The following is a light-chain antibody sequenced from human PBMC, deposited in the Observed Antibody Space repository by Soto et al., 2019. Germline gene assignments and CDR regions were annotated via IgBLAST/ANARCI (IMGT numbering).Light chain of an antibody. J-gene: IGKJ1*01. CDR3: QQSYSTPWT. Sequence: IQMTQSPSSLSASVGDRVTITCRASQSINIYLNWYQQNPGKAPNLLIYAASSLHSGVPFRFSGSGSGTVYTLTISSLQPEDFATYYCQQSYSTPWTFGQGTKVQIK. V-gene: IGKV1-39*01. CDR2: AAS. CDR1: QSINIY.